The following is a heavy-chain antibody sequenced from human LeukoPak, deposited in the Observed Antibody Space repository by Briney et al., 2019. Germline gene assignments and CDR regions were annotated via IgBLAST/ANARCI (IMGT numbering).Heavy chain of an antibody. V-gene: IGHV3-74*01. CDR3: ARVIMGASNWFDP. CDR2: INTDGSST. D-gene: IGHD1-26*01. J-gene: IGHJ5*02. Sequence: SGGSLRLSCAASGFSFSSYWMHWVRQAPGKGLVWVSRINTDGSSTNYADSVKGRFTISRDNAKNTLYLQMNSLGAEDTAVYYCARVIMGASNWFDPWGQGTLVTVSS. CDR1: GFSFSSYW.